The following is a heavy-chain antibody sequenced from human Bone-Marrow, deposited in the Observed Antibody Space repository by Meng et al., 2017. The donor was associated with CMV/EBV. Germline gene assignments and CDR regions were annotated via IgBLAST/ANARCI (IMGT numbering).Heavy chain of an antibody. CDR3: ASFCMWGSGYYYYGMDV. CDR2: IYYSGST. V-gene: IGHV4-59*12. Sequence: GSLRLSCTVSGGSISSYYWSWIRQPPGKGLEWIGYIYYSGSTNYNPSLKSRVTISVDTSKNQFSLKLSSVTAADTAVYYCASFCMWGSGYYYYGMDVWGQGTTVTVS. CDR1: GGSISSYY. D-gene: IGHD2-15*01. J-gene: IGHJ6*02.